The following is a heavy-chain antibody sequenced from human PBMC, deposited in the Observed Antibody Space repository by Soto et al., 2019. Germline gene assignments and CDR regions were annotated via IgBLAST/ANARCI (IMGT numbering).Heavy chain of an antibody. Sequence: QVQLVQSGAEVKKPGASVKVSCKASGYTFTSYGISWVRQAPGQGLEWMGWISAYNGNTNYAQKLKGRFTMTTGTSTGTAYMELRSLRSDDTAVYYFAGNKGDGSGSYYGYWCQGTLVTVSS. J-gene: IGHJ4*02. CDR2: ISAYNGNT. V-gene: IGHV1-18*01. CDR3: AGNKGDGSGSYYGY. D-gene: IGHD3-10*01. CDR1: GYTFTSYG.